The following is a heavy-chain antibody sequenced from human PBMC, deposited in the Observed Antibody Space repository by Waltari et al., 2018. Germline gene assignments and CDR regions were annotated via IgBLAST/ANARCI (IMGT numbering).Heavy chain of an antibody. CDR3: ARGSADTWPFDY. CDR1: GGSISSSSYY. Sequence: QLQLQESGPGLVKPSETLSLTCTVSGGSISSSSYYWGWIRQPPGKGLEWIGSIYYSGSTYYNPSLKSRVTISVDTSKNQFSLKLSSVTAADTAVYYCARGSADTWPFDYWGQGTLVTVSS. CDR2: IYYSGST. D-gene: IGHD5-12*01. V-gene: IGHV4-39*07. J-gene: IGHJ4*02.